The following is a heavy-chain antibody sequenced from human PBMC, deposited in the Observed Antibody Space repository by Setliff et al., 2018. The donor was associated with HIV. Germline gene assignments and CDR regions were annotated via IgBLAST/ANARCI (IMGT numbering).Heavy chain of an antibody. CDR1: GFTLSGYS. D-gene: IGHD4-17*01. CDR2: IRSDESDE. Sequence: PGGSLRLSCAASGFTLSGYSMNWVRQAPGKGLEWVAFIRSDESDEHYANSVKGRFTISRDNSKKTLYLQMNSLRAEDTAVYYCMTDPTVTTNSWFDPWGQGTLVTVSS. J-gene: IGHJ5*02. CDR3: MTDPTVTTNSWFDP. V-gene: IGHV3-30*02.